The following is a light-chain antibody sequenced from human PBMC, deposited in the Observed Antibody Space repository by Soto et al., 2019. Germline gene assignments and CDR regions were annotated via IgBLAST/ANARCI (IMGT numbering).Light chain of an antibody. Sequence: QSALTQPPSASGSPGQSVTISCTGTSSDVGGYNYVSWYQHHPGKAPKLMIYEVSKRPSGVPDRFSGSKSGNTASLIVSGLQADDEADYYCSSYGGSNNFVFGGVTKVTVL. J-gene: IGLJ2*01. CDR2: EVS. CDR3: SSYGGSNNFV. CDR1: SSDVGGYNY. V-gene: IGLV2-8*01.